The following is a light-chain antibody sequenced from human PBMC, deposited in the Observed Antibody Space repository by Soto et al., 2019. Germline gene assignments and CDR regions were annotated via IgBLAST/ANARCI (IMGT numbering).Light chain of an antibody. CDR2: KAS. J-gene: IGKJ1*01. CDR1: QSISSW. V-gene: IGKV1-5*03. Sequence: DIQMTQSPSTLSASVGDRVTITCRASQSISSWLAWYQQKPGKAPKLLIYKASSLESGVPSRFSGSGSGTDFTLTISRLEPEDFAVYCCHQYGTSPWTFGQGTKVDVK. CDR3: HQYGTSPWT.